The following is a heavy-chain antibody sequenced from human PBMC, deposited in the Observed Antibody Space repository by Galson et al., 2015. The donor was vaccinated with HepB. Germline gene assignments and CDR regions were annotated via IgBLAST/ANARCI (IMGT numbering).Heavy chain of an antibody. CDR2: IRSKANSYAT. V-gene: IGHV3-73*01. CDR1: GFTFSGSA. J-gene: IGHJ6*02. CDR3: TSSPAGSGSYYFVDNYYHGMDV. Sequence: SLRLSCAASGFTFSGSAMHWVRQASGKGLEWVGRIRSKANSYATAYAASVKGRFTISRDDSKNTAYLQMNSLKTEDTAVYYCTSSPAGSGSYYFVDNYYHGMDVWGQGTTVTVSS. D-gene: IGHD3-10*01.